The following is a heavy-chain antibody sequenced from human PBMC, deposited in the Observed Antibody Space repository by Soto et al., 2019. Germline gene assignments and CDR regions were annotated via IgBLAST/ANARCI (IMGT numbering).Heavy chain of an antibody. CDR1: GGSISSGGYY. D-gene: IGHD5-18*01. CDR2: IYYSGST. V-gene: IGHV4-39*01. CDR3: ARQGGIYSYGSYYYYGMDV. Sequence: SETLSLTCTVSGGSISSGGYYWSWIRQHPGEGLEWIGYIYYSGSTYYNPSLKSRVTISVDTSKNQFSLKLSSVTAADTAVYYCARQGGIYSYGSYYYYGMDVWGQGTTVTVSS. J-gene: IGHJ6*02.